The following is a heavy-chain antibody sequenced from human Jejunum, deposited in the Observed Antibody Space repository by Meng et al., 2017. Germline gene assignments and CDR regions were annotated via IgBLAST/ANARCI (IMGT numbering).Heavy chain of an antibody. Sequence: VQVQGSGPGLVKPSGTLSLTCAVSGGSITSTKWWSWVRQTPGKGLEWIGEVFHSGTPNYNPSLMSRLTMSVDKSKNQFSLNLTSVTAADTAVYYCASRPVGIRTYYFDCWGQGTLVTVSS. V-gene: IGHV4-4*02. CDR3: ASRPVGIRTYYFDC. CDR2: VFHSGTP. D-gene: IGHD2-21*01. CDR1: GGSITSTKW. J-gene: IGHJ4*02.